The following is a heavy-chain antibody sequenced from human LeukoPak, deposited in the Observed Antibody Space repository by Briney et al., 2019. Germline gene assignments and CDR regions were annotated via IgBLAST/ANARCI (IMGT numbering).Heavy chain of an antibody. Sequence: ASVKVSCKASGGTFSSYAISWVRQAPGQGLEWMGGIIPIFGTASYAQKFQGRVTITADESTSTAYMELSSLRSEDTAVYYCAREVGRGFDYWGQGTLVTVSS. J-gene: IGHJ4*02. CDR2: IIPIFGTA. V-gene: IGHV1-69*13. D-gene: IGHD1-26*01. CDR3: AREVGRGFDY. CDR1: GGTFSSYA.